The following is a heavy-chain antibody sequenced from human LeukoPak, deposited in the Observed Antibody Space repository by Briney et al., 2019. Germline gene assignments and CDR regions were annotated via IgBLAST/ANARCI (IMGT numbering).Heavy chain of an antibody. CDR2: INHSGST. J-gene: IGHJ6*03. Sequence: PSETLSLTCALYGGSFSGYYWSWIRQPPGKGLEWIGEINHSGSTNYNPSLKSRVTISVDTSKNQFSLKLSSVTAADTAVYYCASRYPYYYYYMDVWGKGTTVTVSS. V-gene: IGHV4-34*01. D-gene: IGHD1-1*01. CDR1: GGSFSGYY. CDR3: ASRYPYYYYYMDV.